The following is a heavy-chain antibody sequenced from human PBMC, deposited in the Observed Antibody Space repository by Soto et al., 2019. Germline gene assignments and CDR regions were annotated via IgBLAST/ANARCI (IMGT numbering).Heavy chain of an antibody. CDR1: GFSFSSYS. CDR2: ISGSGDST. Sequence: GGSLRLSCVASGFSFSSYSMNWVRQAPGKGLEWVSGISGSGDSTYYADSVKGRFTISRDNSKNTLYLQMNSLRAEDTAVYYCAKGVPGIAVAGTGYFQHWGQGTLVTVSS. CDR3: AKGVPGIAVAGTGYFQH. V-gene: IGHV3-23*01. D-gene: IGHD6-19*01. J-gene: IGHJ1*01.